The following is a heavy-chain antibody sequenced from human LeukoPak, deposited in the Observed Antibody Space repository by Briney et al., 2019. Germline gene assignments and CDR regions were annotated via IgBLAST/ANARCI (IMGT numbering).Heavy chain of an antibody. V-gene: IGHV4-59*03. J-gene: IGHJ4*02. CDR1: DGSIRTYY. CDR3: ATNKDWAEAD. D-gene: IGHD3/OR15-3a*01. Sequence: PSETLSLTCSVSDGSIRTYYWSWIRQSPGQGLEWIGNICYRGDINYNPSLKSRVIISIDTSKNQFSLKVTSLTAADTAVYYCATNKDWAEADWGQGTLVIVSS. CDR2: ICYRGDI.